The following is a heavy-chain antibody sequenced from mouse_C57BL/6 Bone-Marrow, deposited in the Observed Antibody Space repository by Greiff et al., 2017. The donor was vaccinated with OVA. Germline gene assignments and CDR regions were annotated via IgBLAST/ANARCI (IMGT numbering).Heavy chain of an antibody. CDR1: GFTFSDYY. CDR3: ARHELGFDY. Sequence: EVNVVESGGGLVQPGGSLKISCAASGFTFSDYYMYWVRQTPEKRLEWVAYISNGGGSTYYTDNVKGRVTISRDNAKNTLYLQMSRLKSEDTAMYYCARHELGFDYWGQGTTLTVSS. J-gene: IGHJ2*01. V-gene: IGHV5-12*01. CDR2: ISNGGGST. D-gene: IGHD4-1*01.